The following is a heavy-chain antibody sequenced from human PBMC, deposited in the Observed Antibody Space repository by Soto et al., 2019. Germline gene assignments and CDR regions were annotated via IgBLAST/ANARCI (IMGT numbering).Heavy chain of an antibody. CDR1: GYSFTSYW. J-gene: IGHJ3*02. V-gene: IGHV5-51*01. Sequence: GESLKISSKGSGYSFTSYWIGWVRQMPGKGLEWMAIIYPGDSDTRYSPSFQGQVTISADKSISTAYLQWSSLKASDTAMYYCARQRPTVTPSAFDIWGQGTMVTVSS. D-gene: IGHD4-17*01. CDR2: IYPGDSDT. CDR3: ARQRPTVTPSAFDI.